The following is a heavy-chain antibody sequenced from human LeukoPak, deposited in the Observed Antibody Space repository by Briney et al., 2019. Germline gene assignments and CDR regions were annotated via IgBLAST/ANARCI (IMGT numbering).Heavy chain of an antibody. Sequence: PSQTLSLTCTVSGGSISSGGYYWSWIRQPPGKGLEWIGYIYHSGSTYYNPSLKSRVTISVDRSKNQFSLKLSSVTAADTAVYYCARDGLVAADTHWAFDIWGQGTMVTVSS. CDR1: GGSISSGGYY. CDR2: IYHSGST. D-gene: IGHD2-2*01. J-gene: IGHJ3*02. CDR3: ARDGLVAADTHWAFDI. V-gene: IGHV4-30-2*01.